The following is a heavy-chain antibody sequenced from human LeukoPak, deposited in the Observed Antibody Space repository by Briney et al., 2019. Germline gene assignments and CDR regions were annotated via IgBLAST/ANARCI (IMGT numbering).Heavy chain of an antibody. CDR1: GYTFTSYY. CDR2: INPSGGST. D-gene: IGHD3-10*01. V-gene: IGHV1-46*01. Sequence: ASVKVSCKASGYTFTSYYMHWVRQAPGRGLEWRGIINPSGGSTSYAQKFQGRVTMTRDTSTSTVYMELSSLRSEDTAVYYCARYYYGSGSYYNDNGMDVWGQGTTVTVSS. J-gene: IGHJ6*02. CDR3: ARYYYGSGSYYNDNGMDV.